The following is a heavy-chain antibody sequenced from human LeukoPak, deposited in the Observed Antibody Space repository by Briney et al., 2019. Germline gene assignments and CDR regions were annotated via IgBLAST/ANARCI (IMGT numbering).Heavy chain of an antibody. J-gene: IGHJ4*02. CDR3: TKDRPEAYFDY. CDR2: INTDGSST. D-gene: IGHD2-2*01. CDR1: GFTFCSYW. V-gene: IGHV3-74*01. Sequence: GGSLRLSWAASGFTFCSYWMHWVRQAPGKGLVWVSRINTDGSSTSYADSVKGRFTISRDNAKNTLYLQMNSLRAEDTAVYYCTKDRPEAYFDYWGQGTLVTVSS.